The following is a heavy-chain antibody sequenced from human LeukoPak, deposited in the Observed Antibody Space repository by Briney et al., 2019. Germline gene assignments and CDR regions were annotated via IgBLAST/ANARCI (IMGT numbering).Heavy chain of an antibody. Sequence: ASVKVSCKASGYTFTSYYMHWVRQAPGQGLEWMGIINPSGGSTSYAQKFQGRVTMTRDTSTSTVYMELSSLRSEDTAVYYCARGQEQWLVHWSAFDIWGQGTMVTVSS. D-gene: IGHD6-19*01. CDR1: GYTFTSYY. J-gene: IGHJ3*02. CDR2: INPSGGST. V-gene: IGHV1-46*01. CDR3: ARGQEQWLVHWSAFDI.